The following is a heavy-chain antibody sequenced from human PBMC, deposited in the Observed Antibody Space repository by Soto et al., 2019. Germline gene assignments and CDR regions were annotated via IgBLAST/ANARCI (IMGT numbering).Heavy chain of an antibody. CDR3: ARGSGGNPDYYYYGMDV. CDR1: GGSISRSSYY. V-gene: IGHV4-39*07. Sequence: PSETLSLTCTVSGGSISRSSYYWGWIRQPPGKGLEWIGSIYYSGSTYYNPSLKSRVTISVDTSKNQFSLKLSSVTAADTAVYYCARGSGGNPDYYYYGMDVWGQGTTVTVSS. J-gene: IGHJ6*02. CDR2: IYYSGST. D-gene: IGHD2-15*01.